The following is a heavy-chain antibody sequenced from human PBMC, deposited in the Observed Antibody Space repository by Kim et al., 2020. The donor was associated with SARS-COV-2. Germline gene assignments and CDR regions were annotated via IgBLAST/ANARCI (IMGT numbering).Heavy chain of an antibody. CDR1: GFTFSGSA. CDR3: TRLIVGGGTL. J-gene: IGHJ4*02. CDR2: IRSKANSYAT. D-gene: IGHD2-21*01. Sequence: GGSLRLSCAASGFTFSGSAMPWVRQASGKGLEWVGRIRSKANSYATAYAASVKGRFTISSDESKNTAYLQMKRLKTEDTAVYYCTRLIVGGGTLWRQVSLVTVSS. V-gene: IGHV3-73*01.